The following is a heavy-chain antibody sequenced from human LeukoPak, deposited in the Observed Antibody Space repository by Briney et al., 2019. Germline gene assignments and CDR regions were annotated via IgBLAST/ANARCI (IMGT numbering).Heavy chain of an antibody. CDR1: GGSFSGYY. CDR3: ARGRGSSSTPRAYGMDV. D-gene: IGHD6-6*01. Sequence: SETLSLTCAVYGGSFSGYYWSWIRQPPGKGLEWIGEINHSGSTNYNPSLKSRVTISVDTSKNQFSLKLSSVTAADTAVYYCARGRGSSSTPRAYGMDVWGQGTTVTVSS. J-gene: IGHJ6*02. CDR2: INHSGST. V-gene: IGHV4-34*01.